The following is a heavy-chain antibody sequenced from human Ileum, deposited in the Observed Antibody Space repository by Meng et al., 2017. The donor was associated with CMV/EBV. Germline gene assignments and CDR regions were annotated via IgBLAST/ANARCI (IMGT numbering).Heavy chain of an antibody. V-gene: IGHV3-53*01. CDR3: YGAGGNSY. J-gene: IGHJ4*02. Sequence: GGSLRLSCAVSGFIVSDNHVNWVRQAPGKGLDWVSTIYGDGFTAYADSVKGRFTVSRDTSKNTVYLQMNSLRADDTAVYYCYGAGGNSYWGQGTVVTVSS. CDR2: IYGDGFT. CDR1: GFIVSDNH. D-gene: IGHD4/OR15-4a*01.